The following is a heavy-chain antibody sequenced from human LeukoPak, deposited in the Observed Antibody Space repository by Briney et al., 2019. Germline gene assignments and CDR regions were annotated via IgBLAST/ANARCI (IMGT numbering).Heavy chain of an antibody. J-gene: IGHJ4*02. D-gene: IGHD1-26*01. CDR1: GFTFSSYG. CDR3: AKDYSGSYHLMDY. Sequence: GRSLRLSCAASGFTFSSYGMHWVRQAPGKGLEWVAVISYDGSNKYYADSVKGRFTISRDNSKNTLYLQMNSLRAEDTAVYYCAKDYSGSYHLMDYWGQGTLVTVSS. CDR2: ISYDGSNK. V-gene: IGHV3-30*18.